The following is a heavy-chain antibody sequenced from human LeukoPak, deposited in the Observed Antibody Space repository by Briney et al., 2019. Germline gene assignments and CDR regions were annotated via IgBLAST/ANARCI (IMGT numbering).Heavy chain of an antibody. CDR3: ARDASGSSTGLIDS. D-gene: IGHD1-26*01. Sequence: GGSLRLSCAASGFTLRSYGMNWVRQAPGNGLEWVSYISTSSYYIYYADSVKGRFTISRDDAKNSLYLQMHSLRTEDTVVYYCARDASGSSTGLIDSWGQGTLVTVSS. J-gene: IGHJ4*02. CDR2: ISTSSYYI. CDR1: GFTLRSYG. V-gene: IGHV3-21*01.